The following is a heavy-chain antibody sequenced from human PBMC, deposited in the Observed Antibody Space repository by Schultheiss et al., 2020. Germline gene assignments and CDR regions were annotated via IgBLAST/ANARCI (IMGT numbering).Heavy chain of an antibody. Sequence: SETLSLTCAVYGGSFSGYYWSWIRQPPGKGLEWIGYIYYSGSTNYNPSLKSRVTISVDRSKNQFSLKLSSVTAADTAMYYCARSTSLGYCSGASCSPTSFQHWGQGTLVTVSS. CDR1: GGSFSGYY. V-gene: IGHV4-59*01. CDR2: IYYSGST. J-gene: IGHJ1*01. D-gene: IGHD2-15*01. CDR3: ARSTSLGYCSGASCSPTSFQH.